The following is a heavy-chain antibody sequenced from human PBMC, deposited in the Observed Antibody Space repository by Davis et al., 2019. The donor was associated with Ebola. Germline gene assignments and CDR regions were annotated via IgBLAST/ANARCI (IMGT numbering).Heavy chain of an antibody. J-gene: IGHJ4*02. CDR2: IYYSGST. V-gene: IGHV4-39*01. Sequence: GSLRLSCTVSGGSISNYYWGWIRQPPGKGLEWIGSIYYSGSTYYNPSLKSRVTISVDTSKNQFSLKLSSVTAVDTAVYYCARGVGELLWRAFDYWGQGTLVTVSS. D-gene: IGHD3-10*01. CDR3: ARGVGELLWRAFDY. CDR1: GGSISNYY.